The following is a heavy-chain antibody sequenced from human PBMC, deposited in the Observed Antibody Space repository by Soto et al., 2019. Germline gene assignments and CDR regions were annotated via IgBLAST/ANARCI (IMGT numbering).Heavy chain of an antibody. V-gene: IGHV3-23*01. CDR2: ISGSGGST. Sequence: EVQLLESGGGLVQPGGSLRLSCAASGFTFSSYAMSWVRQAPGKGLEWVSAISGSGGSTYYADSVKGRFTISRDNSKNTLYLQMNSLRAEDTAVYYCTNTWYIRMVYPPDAFDIWGQGTMVTVSS. CDR1: GFTFSSYA. D-gene: IGHD2-8*01. CDR3: TNTWYIRMVYPPDAFDI. J-gene: IGHJ3*02.